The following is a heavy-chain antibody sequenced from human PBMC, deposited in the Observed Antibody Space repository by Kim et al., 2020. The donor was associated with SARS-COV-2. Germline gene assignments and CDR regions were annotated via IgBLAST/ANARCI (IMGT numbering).Heavy chain of an antibody. CDR1: GYSISSGYY. CDR3: ARSGYYDSSGYYFNWFDP. J-gene: IGHJ5*02. D-gene: IGHD3-22*01. CDR2: IYHSGST. V-gene: IGHV4-38-2*02. Sequence: SETLSLTCTVSGYSISSGYYWGWIRQPPGKGLEWIGSIYHSGSTYYNPSLKSRVTISVDTSKNQFSLKLSSVTAADTAVYYCARSGYYDSSGYYFNWFDP.